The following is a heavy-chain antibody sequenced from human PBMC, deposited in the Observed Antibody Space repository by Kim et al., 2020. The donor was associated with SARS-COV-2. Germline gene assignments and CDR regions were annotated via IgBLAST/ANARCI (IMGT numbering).Heavy chain of an antibody. Sequence: SETLSLTCAVSGGSVSRGGYSWSWIRQPPGKGLEWMGYIYQSGSTYYNPSLKSRVTLSVDRSKNQFSLKLTSVTAADTAVYYCARGGPECVSCYRYYYMDVWGKGTTVTVSS. CDR1: GGSVSRGGYS. CDR3: ARGGPECVSCYRYYYMDV. V-gene: IGHV4-30-2*01. D-gene: IGHD2-2*01. CDR2: IYQSGST. J-gene: IGHJ6*03.